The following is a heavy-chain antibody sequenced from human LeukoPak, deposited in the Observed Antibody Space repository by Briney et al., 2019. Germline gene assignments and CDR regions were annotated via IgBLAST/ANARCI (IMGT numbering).Heavy chain of an antibody. V-gene: IGHV3-9*01. D-gene: IGHD6-13*01. J-gene: IGHJ3*02. CDR3: AKDYGSSWFDAFDI. CDR2: ISWNSGSI. Sequence: GGSLRLSCAASGFTFSTFGMHWVRQAPGKGLEWVSGISWNSGSIGYADSVKGRFTISRDNAKNSLYLQMNSLRAEDTALYYCAKDYGSSWFDAFDIWGQGTMVTVSS. CDR1: GFTFSTFG.